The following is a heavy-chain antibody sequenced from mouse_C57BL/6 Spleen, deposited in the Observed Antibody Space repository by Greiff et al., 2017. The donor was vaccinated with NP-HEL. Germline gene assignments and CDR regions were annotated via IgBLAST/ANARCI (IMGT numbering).Heavy chain of an antibody. CDR2: IDPNSGGT. V-gene: IGHV1-72*01. Sequence: VKQSCKASGYTFTSYWMHWVKQRPGRGLEWIGRIDPNSGGTKYNEKFKSKATLTVDKPSSTAYMQLSSLTSEDSAVYYCARSDYGSYWYFDVWGTGTTVTVSS. J-gene: IGHJ1*03. CDR3: ARSDYGSYWYFDV. CDR1: GYTFTSYW. D-gene: IGHD1-1*01.